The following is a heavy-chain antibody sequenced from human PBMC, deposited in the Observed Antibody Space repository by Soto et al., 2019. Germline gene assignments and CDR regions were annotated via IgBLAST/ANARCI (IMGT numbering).Heavy chain of an antibody. J-gene: IGHJ4*02. CDR3: ARDGKGAAYTNGPYYFDY. CDR2: IYSGVTT. CDR1: GITVSTNY. Sequence: HPGGSLRLSCAASGITVSTNYMSWVRQAPGMGLEWVSVIYSGVTTHYADSVKGRFTISRDNSKNTLYLHMSSLRAEDTAVYYCARDGKGAAYTNGPYYFDYWGQGA. D-gene: IGHD2-8*01. V-gene: IGHV3-66*01.